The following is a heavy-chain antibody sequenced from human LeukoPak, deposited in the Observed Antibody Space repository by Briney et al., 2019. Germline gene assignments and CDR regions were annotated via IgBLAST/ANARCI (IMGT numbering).Heavy chain of an antibody. CDR3: ARAGVRSGWYVN. V-gene: IGHV1-2*02. D-gene: IGHD6-19*01. Sequence: GASVKVSCKASGYTFTGYYMHWVRQAPGQGLEWMGWINPNSGGTNYAQQFQGRVTMTRDTSISTAYMELSRLRSDDTAVYYCARAGVRSGWYVNWGQGTLVTVSS. J-gene: IGHJ4*02. CDR1: GYTFTGYY. CDR2: INPNSGGT.